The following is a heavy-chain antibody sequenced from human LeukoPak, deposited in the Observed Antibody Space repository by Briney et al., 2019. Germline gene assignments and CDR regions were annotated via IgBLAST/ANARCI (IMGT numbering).Heavy chain of an antibody. CDR3: ARLPQEGYFSGVDV. Sequence: GESLKISCKGSGYSFTRHWIGWVHQMPGKGLEWMGIIYPGDSDTRYNPSFQGQVTISADKSINTAYLQWSSLEASDTAMYYCARLPQEGYFSGVDVWGQGTTVIVSS. V-gene: IGHV5-51*07. CDR2: IYPGDSDT. CDR1: GYSFTRHW. J-gene: IGHJ6*02.